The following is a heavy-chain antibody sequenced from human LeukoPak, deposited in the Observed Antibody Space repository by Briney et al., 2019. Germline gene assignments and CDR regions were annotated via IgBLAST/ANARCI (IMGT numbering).Heavy chain of an antibody. CDR3: ARDAATDDAFDI. J-gene: IGHJ3*02. CDR1: GFTFSSYS. V-gene: IGHV3-21*01. CDR2: INGDSSYI. D-gene: IGHD6-13*01. Sequence: GGSLRLSCAASGFTFSSYSMNWVRQAPGKRLEWVSSINGDSSYIYYADSVKGRFFISRDNAKNSLYLHMNSLRAEDTAVYYCARDAATDDAFDIWGQGTMVTVSS.